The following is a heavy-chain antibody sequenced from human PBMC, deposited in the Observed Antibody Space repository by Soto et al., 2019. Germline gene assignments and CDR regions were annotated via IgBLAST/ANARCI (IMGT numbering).Heavy chain of an antibody. CDR2: ISGSGGST. J-gene: IGHJ4*02. D-gene: IGHD3-22*01. CDR1: GFTFSSYA. V-gene: IGHV3-23*01. Sequence: AGGSLRLSCAASGFTFSSYAMSWVRQAPGKGLEWVSAISGSGGSTYYADSVKGRFTISRDNSKNTLYLQMNSLRAEDTAVYYCAKVPTDASSGYYSQYYFDYWGQGPLITVCS. CDR3: AKVPTDASSGYYSQYYFDY.